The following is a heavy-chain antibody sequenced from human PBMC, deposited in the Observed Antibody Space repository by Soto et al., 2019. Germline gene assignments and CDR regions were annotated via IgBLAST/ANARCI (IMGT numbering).Heavy chain of an antibody. CDR1: GFTFSSYA. D-gene: IGHD3-10*02. J-gene: IGHJ5*02. Sequence: EVQLLESGGGFVQPGGSLRLSCAASGFTFSSYAMSWVRQAPGKGLEWVSAISGSGGSTYYADSVKGRFTISRDNSKNTLYLQMNSLRAEDTAVYYCAKDLGSGSYFPNWFDPWGQGTLVTVSS. V-gene: IGHV3-23*01. CDR2: ISGSGGST. CDR3: AKDLGSGSYFPNWFDP.